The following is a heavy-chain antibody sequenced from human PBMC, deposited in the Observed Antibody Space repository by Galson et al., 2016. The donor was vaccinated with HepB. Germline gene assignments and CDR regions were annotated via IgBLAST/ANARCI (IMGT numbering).Heavy chain of an antibody. CDR1: GFSLSTSGMC. J-gene: IGHJ3*02. V-gene: IGHV2-70*01. CDR2: IDWDDDN. D-gene: IGHD3-16*01. CDR3: ARLVGALDAFDI. Sequence: PALVKPTQTLTLTCTFSGFSLSTSGMCVSWIRQPPGKALEWLALIDWDDDNYYTTSLKTRLTISKDTSKNQMVLTMTNMDPVDTPTYFRARLVGALDAFDIWGQGTMVTVSS.